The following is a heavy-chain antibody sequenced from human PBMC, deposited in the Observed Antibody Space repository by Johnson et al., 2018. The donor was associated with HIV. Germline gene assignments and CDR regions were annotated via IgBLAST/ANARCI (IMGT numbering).Heavy chain of an antibody. V-gene: IGHV3-30*14. CDR1: GFTVSSNY. CDR2: ISYDGSDE. J-gene: IGHJ3*02. D-gene: IGHD6-19*01. CDR3: ARDRPSGWPDAFDI. Sequence: QVQLVESGGGLVQSGGSLRLSCAASGFTVSSNYMTWVRQAPGKGLEWVAVISYDGSDEYYADSVKGRFTISRDNSKNTLYLQMNSLRPEDTAVYYCARDRPSGWPDAFDIWGQGTMVTVSS.